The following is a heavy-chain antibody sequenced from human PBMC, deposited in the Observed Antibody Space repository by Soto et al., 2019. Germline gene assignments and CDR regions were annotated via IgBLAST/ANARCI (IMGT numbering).Heavy chain of an antibody. J-gene: IGHJ6*02. V-gene: IGHV3-30-3*01. CDR2: ISYDGSNK. D-gene: IGHD2-2*01. CDR1: GFTFSSYA. Sequence: GGSLRLSCAASGFTFSSYAMHWVRQAPGKGLEWVAVISYDGSNKYYADSVKGRFTISRDNSKNTLYLQMNSLRAEDTAVYYCARDRCSSTSCYGYYYYGMDVWGQGTTVPSP. CDR3: ARDRCSSTSCYGYYYYGMDV.